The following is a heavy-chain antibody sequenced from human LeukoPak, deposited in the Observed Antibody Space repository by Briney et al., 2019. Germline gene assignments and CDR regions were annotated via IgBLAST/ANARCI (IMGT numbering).Heavy chain of an antibody. CDR2: IYYSGST. D-gene: IGHD2-2*02. J-gene: IGHJ4*02. CDR1: GGSISSYY. CDR3: ARENVYCSSTSCYRHFDY. V-gene: IGHV4-59*12. Sequence: KPSETLSLTCTVSGGSISSYYWSWIRQPPGKGLEWIGYIYYSGSTNYNPSLKSRVTISVDTSKNQFSLKLSSVTAADTAVYYCARENVYCSSTSCYRHFDYWGQGTLVTVSS.